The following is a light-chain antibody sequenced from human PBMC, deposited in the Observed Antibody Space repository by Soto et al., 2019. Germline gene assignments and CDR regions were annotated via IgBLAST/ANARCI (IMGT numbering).Light chain of an antibody. V-gene: IGKV3-11*01. Sequence: EIVLTQSPATLSLSPGERATLSCRASQSVSSYLAWYQQKPGQAPRLLIYDASNRATGIPARFSGSGPGTDFTLTISSLEPEDCAVYYCQQRSNWTPYTFGQGTKLEIK. CDR3: QQRSNWTPYT. CDR2: DAS. CDR1: QSVSSY. J-gene: IGKJ2*01.